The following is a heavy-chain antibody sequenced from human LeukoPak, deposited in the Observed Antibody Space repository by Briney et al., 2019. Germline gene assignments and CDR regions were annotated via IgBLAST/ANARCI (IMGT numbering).Heavy chain of an antibody. Sequence: PGGSLRLSCVASGSSVRTKYMSWVRQTPGRGLEWISLIYSSGTTYYAESVKGRFTVSRDNSKNSLYLQMNSLRVEDTAVYYCARVGGVPAAHFDYWGQGIRVTVSS. J-gene: IGHJ4*02. D-gene: IGHD2-2*01. CDR3: ARVGGVPAAHFDY. V-gene: IGHV3-53*01. CDR2: IYSSGTT. CDR1: GSSVRTKY.